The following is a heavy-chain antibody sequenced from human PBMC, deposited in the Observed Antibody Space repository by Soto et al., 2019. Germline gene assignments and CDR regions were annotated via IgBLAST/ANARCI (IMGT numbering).Heavy chain of an antibody. V-gene: IGHV3-30-3*01. CDR2: ISHDGSEK. Sequence: QVQLVESGGGVVQPGKSLRLSWAASRFTFSSYAMDWFRKAPGKGLEWVAVISHDGSEKYYGDSVKGRFTISRDNPKNTVYLQMNSLRPEDTAVYYCARAAAYFYHYYYAMDVWGQGTAVTVSS. J-gene: IGHJ6*02. CDR1: RFTFSSYA. CDR3: ARAAAYFYHYYYAMDV. D-gene: IGHD6-13*01.